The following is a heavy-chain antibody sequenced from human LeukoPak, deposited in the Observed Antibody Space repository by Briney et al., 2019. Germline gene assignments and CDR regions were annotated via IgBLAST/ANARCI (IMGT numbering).Heavy chain of an antibody. D-gene: IGHD2-15*01. CDR3: ARDLGGGSCYFDY. CDR2: IYYSGST. CDR1: GGPISSGDYY. V-gene: IGHV4-30-4*01. Sequence: PSETLSLTCTVSGGPISSGDYYWSWIRQPPGKGLEWIGYIYYSGSTYYNPSLKSRVTISVDTSKNQFSLKLSSVTAADTAVYYCARDLGGGSCYFDYWGQGTLVTVSS. J-gene: IGHJ4*02.